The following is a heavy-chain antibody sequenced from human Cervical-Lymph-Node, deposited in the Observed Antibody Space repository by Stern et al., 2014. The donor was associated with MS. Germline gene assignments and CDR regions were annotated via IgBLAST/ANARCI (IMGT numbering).Heavy chain of an antibody. D-gene: IGHD3-22*01. J-gene: IGHJ4*02. Sequence: QVQLVQSGAEVKKPGSSVTVSCKASGGTFSTYAINWVRQAPGHGLEWMGGIIPVFATTNYAPKFPGRVTFSADESPSTAHMELSSLTSADTAIYVWARGGRGYYDSSPNSPALQYWGQGTLVTVSS. CDR3: ARGGRGYYDSSPNSPALQY. CDR2: IIPVFATT. V-gene: IGHV1-69*01. CDR1: GGTFSTYA.